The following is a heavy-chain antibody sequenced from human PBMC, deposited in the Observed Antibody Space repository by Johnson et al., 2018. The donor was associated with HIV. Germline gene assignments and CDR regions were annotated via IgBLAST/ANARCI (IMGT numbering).Heavy chain of an antibody. D-gene: IGHD5-24*01. CDR1: GFIFGDYG. V-gene: IGHV3-9*01. CDR2: ISWDSGRI. CDR3: ARVLNARPQWALDI. J-gene: IGHJ3*02. Sequence: VQLVESGGGVVQPGRSLRLSCAASGFIFGDYGMHWVRQAPGKGLEWVAGISWDSGRIDYADSVKGRCTLSRDNAKHSLYLQMNSLRVEDTALYYCARVLNARPQWALDIWGQGTMVTVSS.